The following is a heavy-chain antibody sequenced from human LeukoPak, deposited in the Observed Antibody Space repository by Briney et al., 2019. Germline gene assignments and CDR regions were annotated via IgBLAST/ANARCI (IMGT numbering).Heavy chain of an antibody. V-gene: IGHV3-33*01. CDR3: ARDGPEKLTLVRGVVGLFDI. Sequence: GGSLRLSCAASGFTFSKYGMHWVRQAPGKGLEWVAFIWHDGTNKYYADSVKGRSTISRDFSKDTLYLQMNSLTAEDTAVYYCARDGPEKLTLVRGVVGLFDIRGQGTMVTVSS. CDR1: GFTFSKYG. J-gene: IGHJ3*02. D-gene: IGHD3-10*01. CDR2: IWHDGTNK.